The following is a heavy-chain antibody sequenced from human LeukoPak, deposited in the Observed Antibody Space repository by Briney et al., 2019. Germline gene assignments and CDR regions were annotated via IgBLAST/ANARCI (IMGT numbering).Heavy chain of an antibody. J-gene: IGHJ4*02. Sequence: GGSLRLSCAASGFTFSDSYMSWIRQAPGKGLEYISYISSSGSTIYYADSVKGRFTLSRDNAKNSLSLEMNSLRAEDTAVYYCARGKYSFDNWGQGTLVTVSS. CDR1: GFTFSDSY. CDR2: ISSSGSTI. CDR3: ARGKYSFDN. V-gene: IGHV3-11*01.